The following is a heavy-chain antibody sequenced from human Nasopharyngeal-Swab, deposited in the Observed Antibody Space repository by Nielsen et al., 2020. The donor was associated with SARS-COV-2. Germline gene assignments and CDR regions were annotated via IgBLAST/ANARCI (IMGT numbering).Heavy chain of an antibody. CDR3: AGERGGGYWDY. CDR2: ITSGNSV. Sequence: GESLKISCATSGFTFSPYTMTWVRQAPGKGLQWISYITSGNSVQYADSVRGRFTISRDNAKNSLYLQMNSLTAEDTAVYYCAGERGGGYWDYWGQGTLVTVSS. D-gene: IGHD3-10*01. V-gene: IGHV3-48*04. J-gene: IGHJ4*02. CDR1: GFTFSPYT.